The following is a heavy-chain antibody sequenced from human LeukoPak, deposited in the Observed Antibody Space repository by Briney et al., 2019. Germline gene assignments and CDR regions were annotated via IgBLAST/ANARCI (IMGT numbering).Heavy chain of an antibody. CDR1: GGSLSSGDYY. J-gene: IGHJ4*02. V-gene: IGHV4-30-4*08. CDR3: ARECLGGHYFDY. Sequence: SETLSLTCIVSGGSLSSGDYYWSWIRQPPGKGLEWIGYIYYSGSTYYNPSLKSRVVISLDTSKNQFSLKLTSVTAADTAVYYCARECLGGHYFDYWGQGILVTVSS. CDR2: IYYSGST. D-gene: IGHD3-10*02.